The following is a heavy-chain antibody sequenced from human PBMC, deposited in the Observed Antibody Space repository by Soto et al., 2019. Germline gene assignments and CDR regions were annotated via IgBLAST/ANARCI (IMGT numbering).Heavy chain of an antibody. V-gene: IGHV3-15*01. CDR3: TKARRNSYGMDV. CDR2: IKSNADGGTI. Sequence: SGCSLRLSCAASEFTFSKAWMSWVRQAPGKGLEWVCLIKSNADGGTIDYAAPVKGRFSISRDDSKNMLYLQMNSLKTEDTAVYYCTKARRNSYGMDVWGQGTTVTVSS. J-gene: IGHJ6*02. CDR1: EFTFSKAW.